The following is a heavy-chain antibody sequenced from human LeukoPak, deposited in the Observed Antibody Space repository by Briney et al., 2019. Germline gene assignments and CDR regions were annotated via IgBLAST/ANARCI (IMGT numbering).Heavy chain of an antibody. Sequence: GGSLRLSCAASGFTFSSYAMHWVHQAPGKGLEWVAVISYDGSNKYYADSVKGRFTISRDNSKNTLYLQMNSLRAEDAAVYYCARGEAADYWGQGTLVTVSS. CDR3: ARGEAADY. CDR2: ISYDGSNK. V-gene: IGHV3-30-3*01. J-gene: IGHJ4*02. D-gene: IGHD2-15*01. CDR1: GFTFSSYA.